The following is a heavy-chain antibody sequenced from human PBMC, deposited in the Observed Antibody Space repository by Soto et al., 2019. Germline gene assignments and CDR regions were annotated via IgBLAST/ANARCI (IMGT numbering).Heavy chain of an antibody. CDR2: IIPIFGTA. CDR3: ARESRSNRGYSGYGPPEYYYYYGMDV. Sequence: ASVKVSCKASGGTFSSYAISWVRQAPGQGLEWMGGIIPIFGTANYAQKFQGRVTITADESTSTAYMELSSLRSEDTAVYYCARESRSNRGYSGYGPPEYYYYYGMDVWGQGTTVTVSS. V-gene: IGHV1-69*13. J-gene: IGHJ6*02. CDR1: GGTFSSYA. D-gene: IGHD5-12*01.